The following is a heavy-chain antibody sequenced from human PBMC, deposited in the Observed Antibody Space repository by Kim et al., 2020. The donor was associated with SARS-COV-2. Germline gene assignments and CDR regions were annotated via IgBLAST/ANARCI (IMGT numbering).Heavy chain of an antibody. CDR3: ARETYVGMDV. J-gene: IGHJ6*02. CDR2: I. V-gene: IGHV3-48*03. D-gene: IGHD3-16*01. Sequence: IYYADSVKGRFTISRDNAKNSLYLQMNSLRAEDTAVYYCARETYVGMDVWGQGTTVTVSS.